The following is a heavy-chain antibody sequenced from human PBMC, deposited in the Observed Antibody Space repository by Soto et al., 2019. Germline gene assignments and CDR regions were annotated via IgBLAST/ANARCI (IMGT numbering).Heavy chain of an antibody. J-gene: IGHJ6*02. V-gene: IGHV1-69*02. CDR1: GGTFSSYT. CDR3: AMTDWTYGMDV. D-gene: IGHD1-1*01. Sequence: QVQLAQSGAEVKKPGSSVKVSCKASGGTFSSYTISWERQAPGRGLEWMGRIILIFGIANYAQKFQGRVTITADKCTSAAYMELSSLRSEDTVVYCCAMTDWTYGMDVWGQGTTVTVSS. CDR2: IILIFGIA.